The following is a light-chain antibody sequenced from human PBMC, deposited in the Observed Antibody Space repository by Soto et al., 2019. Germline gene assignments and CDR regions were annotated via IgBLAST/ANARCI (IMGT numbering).Light chain of an antibody. CDR2: AAS. Sequence: EIVLTQSPGTLSLSPGERATLSCRASQSVSSSYLAWYQQKPGQAPRLLIYAASSRSTGIPDRFSGSGSGTDVSHTINRLEPNDFAVYSCQEYGSSPPWTFGQGTKVEIK. CDR3: QEYGSSPPWT. V-gene: IGKV3-20*01. J-gene: IGKJ1*01. CDR1: QSVSSSY.